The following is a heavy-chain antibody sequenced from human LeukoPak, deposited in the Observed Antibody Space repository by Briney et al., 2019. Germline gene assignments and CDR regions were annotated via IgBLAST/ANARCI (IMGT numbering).Heavy chain of an antibody. V-gene: IGHV3-30-3*01. D-gene: IGHD2-8*01. CDR3: ARAAMTNLDY. CDR1: GFTFSSYA. Sequence: GGSLRLSCAASGFTFSSYAMHWVRQAPGKGLEWVAVISYDGSNKYYADSVKGRFTTSRDNSKNTLYLQMNSLRAEDTAVYYCARAAMTNLDYWGQGTLVTVSS. CDR2: ISYDGSNK. J-gene: IGHJ4*02.